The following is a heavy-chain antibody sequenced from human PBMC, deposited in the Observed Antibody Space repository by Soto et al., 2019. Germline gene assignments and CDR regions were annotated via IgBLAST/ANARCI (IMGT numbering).Heavy chain of an antibody. CDR2: ISSSSSTI. V-gene: IGHV3-48*02. CDR3: VKGGAYCYNDCTRSY. J-gene: IGHJ4*02. D-gene: IGHD2-21*01. CDR1: GFTFSSYS. Sequence: GSLRLSCAASGFTFSSYSMNWVRQAPGKGLEWVSYISSSSSTIYYADSVKGRFTISRDNSKNMVYLQMNSLRDADTAVYYCVKGGAYCYNDCTRSYWGRGTLVTVSS.